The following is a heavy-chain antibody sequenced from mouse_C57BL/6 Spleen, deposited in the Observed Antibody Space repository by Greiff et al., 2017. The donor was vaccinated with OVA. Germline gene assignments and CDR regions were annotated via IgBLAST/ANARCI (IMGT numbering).Heavy chain of an antibody. D-gene: IGHD1-1*01. CDR2: ISYDGSN. CDR1: GYSITSGYY. CDR3: ARTPYYYGSSVYFDV. V-gene: IGHV3-6*01. J-gene: IGHJ1*03. Sequence: EVKLQESGPGLVKPSQSLSLTCSVTGYSITSGYYWNWIRQFPGNKLEWMGYISYDGSNNYNPSLKNRISITRDTSKNQFFLKLNSVTTEDTATYYCARTPYYYGSSVYFDVWGTGTTVTVSS.